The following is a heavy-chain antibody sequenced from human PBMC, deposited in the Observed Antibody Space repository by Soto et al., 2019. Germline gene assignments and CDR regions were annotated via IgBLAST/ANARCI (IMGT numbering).Heavy chain of an antibody. CDR2: IYWDDDK. CDR3: AHRSVLRFLEWLSPSFDP. Sequence: SGPTLVNPTQTLTLTCTFSGFSLSTSGVGVGWIRQPPGRALEWLALIYWDDDKRYSPSLKSRLTITKDTSKNQVVLTMTNMDPVDTATYYCAHRSVLRFLEWLSPSFDPWGQGTLVTVSS. D-gene: IGHD3-3*01. CDR1: GFSLSTSGVG. J-gene: IGHJ5*02. V-gene: IGHV2-5*02.